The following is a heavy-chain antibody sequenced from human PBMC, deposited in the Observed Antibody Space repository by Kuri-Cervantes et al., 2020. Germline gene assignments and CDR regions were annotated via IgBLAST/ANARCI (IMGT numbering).Heavy chain of an antibody. V-gene: IGHV4-39*01. CDR3: AGIRDSRGKWYFDY. J-gene: IGHJ4*02. CDR1: GGSISSSSYY. Sequence: SETLSLTCTVSGGSISSSSYYWGWIRQPPGKGLEWIGSIYYSGSTYYNPSLKSRVTISVDTSKNQFSLKLSSVTAADTAVYYCAGIRDSRGKWYFDYWGQGTLVTVSS. CDR2: IYYSGST. D-gene: IGHD3-10*01.